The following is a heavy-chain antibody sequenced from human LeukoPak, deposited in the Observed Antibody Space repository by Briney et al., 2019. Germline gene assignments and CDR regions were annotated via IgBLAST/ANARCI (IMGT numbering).Heavy chain of an antibody. CDR1: GGSISSGSYY. Sequence: PSQTLSLTCTVSGGSISSGSYYWSWIRQPAGKGLEWLGRIYTSGSTNYNPSLKSRVTISVDTSKNQFSLKLSSVTAADTAVYYCARQIVDFWSGYIPYYFDYWGQGTLVTVSS. V-gene: IGHV4-61*02. J-gene: IGHJ4*02. CDR3: ARQIVDFWSGYIPYYFDY. D-gene: IGHD3-3*01. CDR2: IYTSGST.